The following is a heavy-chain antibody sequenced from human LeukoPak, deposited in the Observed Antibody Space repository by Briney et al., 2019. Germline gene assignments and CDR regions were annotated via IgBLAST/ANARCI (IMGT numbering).Heavy chain of an antibody. D-gene: IGHD3-3*01. V-gene: IGHV3-30-3*01. CDR2: ISYDGSNK. CDR1: GFTFSSYA. J-gene: IGHJ6*02. CDR3: ARDYDFWSGPPYYYYGMDV. Sequence: PGRSLRLSCAASGFTFSSYAMHWVRQAPGKGLEWVAVISYDGSNKYYADSVKGRFTISRDNAKNTLYLQMNSLRAEDTAVYYCARDYDFWSGPPYYYYGMDVWGQGTTVTVSS.